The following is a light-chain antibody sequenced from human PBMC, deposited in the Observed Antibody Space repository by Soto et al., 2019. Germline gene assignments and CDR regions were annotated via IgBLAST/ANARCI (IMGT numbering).Light chain of an antibody. Sequence: EIVMTQSPDTLSVSPGERATLSCRASQSVSSYLAWYQQKPGQAPRLFIYDASNRATGIPDRFSGSGSGTDFTLTISRLEPEDFAVYYCQQYGSSRGVTFGQGTRLEIK. J-gene: IGKJ5*01. CDR3: QQYGSSRGVT. V-gene: IGKV3-20*01. CDR2: DAS. CDR1: QSVSSY.